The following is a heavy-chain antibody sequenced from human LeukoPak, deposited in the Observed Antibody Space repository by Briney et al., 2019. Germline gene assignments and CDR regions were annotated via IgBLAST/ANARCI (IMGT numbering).Heavy chain of an antibody. V-gene: IGHV1-69*13. CDR3: ARDSESIQAARRDYYYYYMDV. CDR1: GYTFTSYG. Sequence: ASVKVSCKASGYTFTSYGISWVRQAPGQGLEWMGGIIPIFGTANYAQKFQGRVTITADESTSTAYMELSSLRSEDTAVYYCARDSESIQAARRDYYYYYMDVWGKGTTVTVSS. D-gene: IGHD6-6*01. J-gene: IGHJ6*03. CDR2: IIPIFGTA.